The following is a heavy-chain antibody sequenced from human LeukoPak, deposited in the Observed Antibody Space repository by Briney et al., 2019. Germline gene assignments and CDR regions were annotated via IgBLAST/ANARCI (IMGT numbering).Heavy chain of an antibody. CDR2: IIPILGIA. CDR3: ARDHAGGYDFSTWFDP. Sequence: GSSVKVSCKASGGTFSSYTISWLRQAPEQGLEWMGRIIPILGIANYAQKFQGRVTITADKSTSTAYLELSSLRSEDTAVCYCARDHAGGYDFSTWFDPWGQGTLVTVSS. CDR1: GGTFSSYT. J-gene: IGHJ5*02. D-gene: IGHD3-3*01. V-gene: IGHV1-69*04.